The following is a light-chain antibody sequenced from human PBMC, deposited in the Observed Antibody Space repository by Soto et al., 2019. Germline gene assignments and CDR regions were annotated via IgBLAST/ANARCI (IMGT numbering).Light chain of an antibody. V-gene: IGKV3-15*01. CDR1: RSVTPN. J-gene: IGKJ1*01. CDR3: QQHDQGWT. CDR2: GAS. Sequence: EMVMTQSPATLSVSLGERAPLSSRAIRSVTPNLVWYRQNPGQAPRLLIYGASTRATGIPARFSGSGSGTEFALTISSLQSEDFAVYYCQQHDQGWTFGQGTKVEIK.